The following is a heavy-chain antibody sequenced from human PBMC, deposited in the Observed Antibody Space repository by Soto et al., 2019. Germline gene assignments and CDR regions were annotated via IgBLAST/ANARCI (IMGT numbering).Heavy chain of an antibody. Sequence: GASVKVSCKASGYFFTSYGIHWVRQATGQRLEWLGWINAGTGNTKYSQKFQGRVTITVHTSASTAYMELSSLRSEDTAVYYCTRVHVDVPAEFEYWGQGTQVTVSS. CDR2: INAGTGNT. J-gene: IGHJ4*02. CDR3: TRVHVDVPAEFEY. V-gene: IGHV1-3*01. D-gene: IGHD5-12*01. CDR1: GYFFTSYG.